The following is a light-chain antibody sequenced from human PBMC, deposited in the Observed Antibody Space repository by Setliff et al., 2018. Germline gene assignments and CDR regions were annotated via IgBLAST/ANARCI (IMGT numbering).Light chain of an antibody. Sequence: LTQPPSASGSPGQSVTISCTGTNSDIGAYDHVAWYQHHPGKAPKLIIFDVNKRPSGVPDRFSGSKSGNTASLTVSGLQADDEADYYCSSYAGTYIYVFATGTKVTVL. CDR1: NSDIGAYDH. V-gene: IGLV2-8*01. CDR3: SSYAGTYIYV. J-gene: IGLJ1*01. CDR2: DVN.